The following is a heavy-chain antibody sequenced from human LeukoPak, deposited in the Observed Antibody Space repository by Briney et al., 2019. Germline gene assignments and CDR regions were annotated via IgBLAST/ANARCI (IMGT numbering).Heavy chain of an antibody. Sequence: SGPTPVNPTQTLTLTCTFSGFSLSTSGVGVGWIRQPPGKALEWLALIYWDDDKRYSPSLKSRLTITKDTSKNQLVLTMTNMDPLDTATYYCARTAGPTVTTTFDYWGQGTLVTVSS. J-gene: IGHJ4*02. CDR1: GFSLSTSGVG. D-gene: IGHD4-17*01. CDR2: IYWDDDK. CDR3: ARTAGPTVTTTFDY. V-gene: IGHV2-5*02.